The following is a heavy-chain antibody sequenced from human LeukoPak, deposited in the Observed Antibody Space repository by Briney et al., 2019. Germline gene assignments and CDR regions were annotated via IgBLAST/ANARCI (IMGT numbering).Heavy chain of an antibody. CDR2: INSVGSST. J-gene: IGHJ4*02. Sequence: PGGSLRLSCAASGFTFSSYWMHWVRQAPGKGLVWVSRINSVGSSTNYADSVEGRFTISRDNSKNTLYLQMNSLRAEDTAVYYCARDAQWLVRLDYWGQGTLVTVSS. V-gene: IGHV3-74*01. D-gene: IGHD6-19*01. CDR3: ARDAQWLVRLDY. CDR1: GFTFSSYW.